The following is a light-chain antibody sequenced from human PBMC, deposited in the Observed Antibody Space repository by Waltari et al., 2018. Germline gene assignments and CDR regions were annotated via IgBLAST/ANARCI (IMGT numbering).Light chain of an antibody. CDR3: CADAGAYTWV. CDR1: SRDLGPSKY. Sequence: QCALSPPPAVSGSPGPSVAIPCPVTSRDLGPSKYFSCFHQHPPKAPTLMLYDVSKRPSAVLHRCSAANSCDTASLTISGLQADDEADYYCCADAGAYTWVFGGGTKLTVL. V-gene: IGLV2-11*01. CDR2: DVS. J-gene: IGLJ3*02.